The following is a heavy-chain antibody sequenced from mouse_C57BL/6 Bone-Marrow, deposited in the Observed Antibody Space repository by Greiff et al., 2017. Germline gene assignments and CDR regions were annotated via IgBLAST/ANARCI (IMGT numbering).Heavy chain of an antibody. CDR3: ASAYDYDYYTMDY. CDR1: GYTFTNYW. Sequence: VQLQQPGAELVKPGASVKLSCKASGYTFTNYWMNWVKQRPGQGLEWIGMMHPNGGSPDYNEKFKSEATLSVDKSSSTACMELSSLTAEDSAFYYCASAYDYDYYTMDYLGQGTSVTFSS. D-gene: IGHD2-4*01. J-gene: IGHJ4*01. CDR2: MHPNGGSP. V-gene: IGHV1-64*01.